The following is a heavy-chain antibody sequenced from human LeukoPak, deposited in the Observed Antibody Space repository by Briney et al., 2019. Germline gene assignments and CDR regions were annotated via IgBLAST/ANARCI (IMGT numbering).Heavy chain of an antibody. V-gene: IGHV4-39*01. CDR3: ASLLLWFGELAK. D-gene: IGHD3-10*01. CDR1: GFTFSIYG. J-gene: IGHJ4*02. CDR2: IYYSGST. Sequence: GSLRLSCAASGFTFSIYGMSWVRQPPGKGLEWIGSIYYSGSTYYNPSLKSRVTISVDTSKNQFSLKLSSVTAADTAVYYCASLLLWFGELAKWGQGTLVTVSS.